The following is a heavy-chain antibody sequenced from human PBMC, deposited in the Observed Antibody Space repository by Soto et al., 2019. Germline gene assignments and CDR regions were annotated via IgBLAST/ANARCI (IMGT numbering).Heavy chain of an antibody. J-gene: IGHJ4*01. V-gene: IGHV6-1*01. CDR1: WDSVSGNSAA. CDR3: ERELPDYVSSDSYLDC. Sequence: TLSLTCAISWDSVSGNSAACNWIRQSSSRGLEWLGRTYYSSRWNNDYAVSLKSRITVTPDTSKNQFSLHLNSVAPEDTAVYYCERELPDYVSSDSYLDCWSHGALATVSS. D-gene: IGHD2-21*02. CDR2: TYYSSRWNN.